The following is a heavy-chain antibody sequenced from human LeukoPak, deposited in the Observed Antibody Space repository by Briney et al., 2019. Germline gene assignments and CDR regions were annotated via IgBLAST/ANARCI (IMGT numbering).Heavy chain of an antibody. CDR3: ATQARGYFYY. CDR2: FDPEDGET. CDR1: GYTLTELA. Sequence: ASVKVSCKVSGYTLTELAMHWVRQAPGKGLAWMGGFDPEDGETIYAKKFQGRVTMTEDTSTDTAYMDLSSLGSEDTAVYYCATQARGYFYYWGQGTLVTVSS. J-gene: IGHJ4*02. V-gene: IGHV1-24*01.